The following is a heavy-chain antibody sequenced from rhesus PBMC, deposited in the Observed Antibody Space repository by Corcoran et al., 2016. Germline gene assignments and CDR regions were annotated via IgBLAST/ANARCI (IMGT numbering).Heavy chain of an antibody. CDR1: GGSIRSSY. CDR2: IYGSGSST. J-gene: IGHJ4*01. CDR3: ARSHFRYFDY. V-gene: IGHV4-169*01. Sequence: QLQLQESGPGLVNPSETLSVTCAASGGSIRSSYWSWIRQAPGKGLEGIGYIYGSGSSTNYNPSLKSRVTLSLDTSKNQLSLKLSSVTAADTAVYYCARSHFRYFDYWGQGVLVTVSS.